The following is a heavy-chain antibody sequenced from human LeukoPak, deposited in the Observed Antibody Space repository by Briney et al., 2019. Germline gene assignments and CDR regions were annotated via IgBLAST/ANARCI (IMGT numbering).Heavy chain of an antibody. J-gene: IGHJ5*02. D-gene: IGHD6-6*01. Sequence: SETLSLTCTVSGGSISSYYWSWIRQPPGKGLEWIGEINHPGSTKYNPSLKSRVTISVDTSKNQFSLKLSSVTAADTALYYCARGTSSHSGWFDPWGQGTLVTVSS. CDR3: ARGTSSHSGWFDP. CDR1: GGSISSYY. CDR2: INHPGST. V-gene: IGHV4-34*01.